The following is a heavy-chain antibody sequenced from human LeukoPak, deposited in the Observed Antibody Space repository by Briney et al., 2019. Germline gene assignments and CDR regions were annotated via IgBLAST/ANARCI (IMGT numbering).Heavy chain of an antibody. CDR2: IKEDGSEI. CDR1: GFTFSSYW. J-gene: IGHJ5*02. D-gene: IGHD5-18*01. CDR3: AKGVYSYPS. Sequence: GGSLRLSCAASGFTFSSYWMSWVRQAPGKGLEWVANIKEDGSEIYYVGSVKGRFTISRDNAKNSVYLQMNSLRAEDTALYYCAKGVYSYPSWGQGTLVTVSS. V-gene: IGHV3-7*01.